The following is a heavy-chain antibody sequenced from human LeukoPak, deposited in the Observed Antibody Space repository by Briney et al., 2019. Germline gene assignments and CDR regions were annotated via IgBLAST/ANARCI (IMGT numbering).Heavy chain of an antibody. J-gene: IGHJ4*02. CDR2: INAGNGST. CDR3: AREGSGSYYYFDY. D-gene: IGHD1-26*01. V-gene: IGHV1-3*03. CDR1: GYTFTSYA. Sequence: GASVKVSCKASGYTFTSYAMHWAWQAPGQGHEWMGWINAGNGSTKYSQEFQGRVTITRDTSASTAYVELSSLRAQDMAVYYWAREGSGSYYYFDYWGQGTLVTVSS.